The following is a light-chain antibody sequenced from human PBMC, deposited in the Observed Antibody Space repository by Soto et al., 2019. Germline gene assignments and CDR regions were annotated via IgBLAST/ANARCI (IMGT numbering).Light chain of an antibody. V-gene: IGKV1-9*01. CDR3: QQLNSYPRVT. J-gene: IGKJ5*01. CDR2: AAS. Sequence: DIHLTQSPSFFSAPVGDRVTITCRASQGISSYLAWYQQKPGKAPKPLIYAASTLQSGVPSRFSGSGSGTEFTLTISSLQPEDFATYYCQQLNSYPRVTFGQGTRLEIK. CDR1: QGISSY.